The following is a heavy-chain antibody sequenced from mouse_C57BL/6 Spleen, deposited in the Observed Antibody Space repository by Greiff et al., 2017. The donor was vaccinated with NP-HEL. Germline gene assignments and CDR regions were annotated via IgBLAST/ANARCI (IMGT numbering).Heavy chain of an antibody. V-gene: IGHV1-81*01. Sequence: VQRVESGAELARPGASVKLSCKASGYTFTSYGISWVKPCTGQGLEWIGEIYPRSGNTYYNEKFKGKATLTADKSSSTAYMELRSLTSEDSAVYFCARVDYWGQGTSVTVSS. CDR3: ARVDY. CDR1: GYTFTSYG. J-gene: IGHJ4*01. CDR2: IYPRSGNT.